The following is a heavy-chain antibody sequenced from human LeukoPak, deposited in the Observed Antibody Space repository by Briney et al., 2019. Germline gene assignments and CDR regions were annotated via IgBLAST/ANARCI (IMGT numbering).Heavy chain of an antibody. CDR2: IWYDGSNK. CDR3: AKDPYYCGSGSHDY. J-gene: IGHJ4*02. V-gene: IGHV3-33*06. D-gene: IGHD3-10*01. CDR1: GFTLSSYG. Sequence: PGRSLRLSCAASGFTLSSYGMHWVRQAPGKGLEWVAVIWYDGSNKYYADSVKGRFTISRDNSKNTLYLQMNSLRAEDTAVYYCAKDPYYCGSGSHDYWGQGTLVTVSS.